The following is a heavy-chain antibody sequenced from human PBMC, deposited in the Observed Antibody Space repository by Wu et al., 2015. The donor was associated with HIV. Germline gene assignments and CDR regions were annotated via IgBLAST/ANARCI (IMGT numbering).Heavy chain of an antibody. V-gene: IGHV1-18*01. CDR2: ISPHNGNT. D-gene: IGHD2-2*01. J-gene: IGHJ3*02. Sequence: GQGLEWMGWISPHNGNTHYAQTLQDRVSMTTDTYTSTAFMELRSLSSDDTAMYYCARGRLGYCSSTACETYAFDIWGQGTTVTVSS. CDR3: ARGRLGYCSSTACETYAFDI.